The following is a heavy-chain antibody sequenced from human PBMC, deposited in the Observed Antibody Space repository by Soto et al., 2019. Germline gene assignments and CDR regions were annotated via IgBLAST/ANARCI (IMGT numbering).Heavy chain of an antibody. Sequence: QLQLQESGPGLVKPSETLSLTCTVSGGSISSSSYYWGWIRQPPGKGLEWIGSIYYSGSTYYNPSLKSRVTISVDTSKNPFSLQLSSVTAADTAVYYCARLSSSWFFGMDVWGQGTTVTVSS. V-gene: IGHV4-39*01. CDR3: ARLSSSWFFGMDV. CDR2: IYYSGST. J-gene: IGHJ6*02. D-gene: IGHD6-13*01. CDR1: GGSISSSSYY.